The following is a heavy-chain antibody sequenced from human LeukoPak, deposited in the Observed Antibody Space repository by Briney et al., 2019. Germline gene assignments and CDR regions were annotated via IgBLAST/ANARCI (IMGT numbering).Heavy chain of an antibody. Sequence: GGSLRLSCAASGFTFSRYGMHWVRQAPGRGLEWVALIWYDGSNKYYADSVKGRFTISRDNSKNTLYLQMNSLRAEDTAVYYCAKDRGSCSSTSCYYLDYWGQGTLVTVSS. CDR1: GFTFSRYG. D-gene: IGHD2-2*01. CDR3: AKDRGSCSSTSCYYLDY. CDR2: IWYDGSNK. V-gene: IGHV3-33*06. J-gene: IGHJ4*02.